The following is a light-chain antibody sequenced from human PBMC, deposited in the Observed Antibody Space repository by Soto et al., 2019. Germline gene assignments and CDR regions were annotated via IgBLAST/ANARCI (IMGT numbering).Light chain of an antibody. J-gene: IGLJ1*01. CDR2: EVS. CDR1: SSDVGGYDY. V-gene: IGLV2-14*01. CDR3: SSFTSSSTLPYV. Sequence: QSVLTQPASVSGSPGQSITISCTGTSSDVGGYDYVSWYQQCPGKAPKLIIYEVSNRPSGVSNRFSGSKSGNTASLTISGLRAEDEADYYCSSFTSSSTLPYVFGTGTKVTVL.